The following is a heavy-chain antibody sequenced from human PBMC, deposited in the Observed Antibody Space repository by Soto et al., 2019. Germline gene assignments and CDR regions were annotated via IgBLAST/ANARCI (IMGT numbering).Heavy chain of an antibody. D-gene: IGHD1-26*01. CDR1: GYTFTSYG. J-gene: IGHJ4*02. V-gene: IGHV1-18*01. CDR2: ISAYNGNT. CDR3: AGDPGSYALDY. Sequence: QVQLVQSGAEVKKPGASVKVSCKASGYTFTSYGMGWVRQAPGQGLEWMGWISAYNGNTNYAQKPQGRITMTTDTSPSTADMDLRSLRSDDSAVYYCAGDPGSYALDYWGQGTLVTVSS.